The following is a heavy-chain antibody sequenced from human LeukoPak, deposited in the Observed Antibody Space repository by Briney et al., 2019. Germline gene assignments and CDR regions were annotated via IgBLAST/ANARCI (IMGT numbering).Heavy chain of an antibody. D-gene: IGHD3-22*01. J-gene: IGHJ4*02. CDR3: ARHDYDSSGYYGLDTPAFHY. CDR1: GYSFTSYW. V-gene: IGHV5-51*01. Sequence: GESLKISCKGSGYSFTSYWIGWVRQMPGKGLEWMGIIYPGDSDTRYSPSFQGQVTISADKSISTAYLQWSSLKASDTAMYYRARHDYDSSGYYGLDTPAFHYWGQGTLVTVSS. CDR2: IYPGDSDT.